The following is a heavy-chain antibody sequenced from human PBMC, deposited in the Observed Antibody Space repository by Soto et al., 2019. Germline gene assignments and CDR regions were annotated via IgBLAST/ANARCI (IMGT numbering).Heavy chain of an antibody. CDR3: AKDRRVLTSAGDANWFDH. CDR2: ISYDGSNK. Sequence: PGGSLRLSCAASGFTFSSYGMHWVRQAPGKGLEWVAVISYDGSNKYYADSVKGRFTISRDNSKNTLYLQMNSLRAEDTAVYYCAKDRRVLTSAGDANWFDHWGQGTLVTVSS. D-gene: IGHD3-10*01. V-gene: IGHV3-30*18. CDR1: GFTFSSYG. J-gene: IGHJ5*02.